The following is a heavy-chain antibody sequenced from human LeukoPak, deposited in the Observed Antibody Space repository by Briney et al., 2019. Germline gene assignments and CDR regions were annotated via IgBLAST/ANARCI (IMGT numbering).Heavy chain of an antibody. Sequence: GGSLRLSCAASGFTFSDYYMSWIRQAPGKGLEWVSYISSSGSTIYYADSVKGRFTISRDNAKNSLYLQMNSLRAEDTAVYYCARDWGRYSSCRVTPYWGQGTLVTVSS. J-gene: IGHJ4*02. D-gene: IGHD6-13*01. CDR2: ISSSGSTI. CDR3: ARDWGRYSSCRVTPY. CDR1: GFTFSDYY. V-gene: IGHV3-11*01.